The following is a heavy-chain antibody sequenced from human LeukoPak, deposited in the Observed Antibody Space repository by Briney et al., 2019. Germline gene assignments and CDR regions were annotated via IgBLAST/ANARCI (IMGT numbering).Heavy chain of an antibody. CDR3: AKDSVVVPAAMVY. CDR1: GFTFSSYG. Sequence: GRSLRLSCAASGFTFSSYGMHWVRQAPGKGLEWVAVISHDGSNKYYADSVKGRFTISRDNSKNTLYLQMNSLRAEDTAVYYCAKDSVVVPAAMVYWGQGTLVTVSS. CDR2: ISHDGSNK. V-gene: IGHV3-30*18. J-gene: IGHJ4*02. D-gene: IGHD2-2*01.